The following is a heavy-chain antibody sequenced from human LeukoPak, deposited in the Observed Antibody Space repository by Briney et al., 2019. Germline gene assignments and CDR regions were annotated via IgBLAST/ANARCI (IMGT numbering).Heavy chain of an antibody. CDR1: GFTFSSYG. CDR3: ARETESGSYDAFDI. D-gene: IGHD3-10*01. J-gene: IGHJ3*02. Sequence: GGSLRLSCAASGFTFSSYGTHWVRQAPGKGLEWVAFIRYDGSNKYYADSVKGRFTISRDNAKNSLYLQMNSLRAEDTAVYYCARETESGSYDAFDIWGQGTMVTVSS. CDR2: IRYDGSNK. V-gene: IGHV3-30*02.